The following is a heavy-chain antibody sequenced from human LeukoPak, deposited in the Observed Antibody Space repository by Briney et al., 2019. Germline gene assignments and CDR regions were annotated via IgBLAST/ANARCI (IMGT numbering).Heavy chain of an antibody. CDR1: GFTFSSYE. V-gene: IGHV3-48*03. D-gene: IGHD3-22*01. CDR2: ISSSGSTI. Sequence: GGSLRLSCAASGFTFSSYEMNWVRQAQGKGLEWVSYISSSGSTIYYADSVKGRFTISRDNAKNSLYLQMNSLRAEDTAVYYCARVYDSSGQTTGDAFDIWGQGTMVTVSS. J-gene: IGHJ3*02. CDR3: ARVYDSSGQTTGDAFDI.